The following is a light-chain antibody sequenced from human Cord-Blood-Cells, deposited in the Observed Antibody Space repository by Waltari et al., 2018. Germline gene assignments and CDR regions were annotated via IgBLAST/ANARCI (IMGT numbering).Light chain of an antibody. V-gene: IGKV1-33*01. Sequence: DIEMTQSPFSLSASVGDRVTITCQASQDISNYLNWYQQRPGKDPKLLFHGASNWETGVPTSFGGMGSGTDFPFKISSLQPENMATYYGQQYDNLPSTFGPGTKVDIK. CDR3: QQYDNLPST. CDR2: GAS. CDR1: QDISNY. J-gene: IGKJ3*01.